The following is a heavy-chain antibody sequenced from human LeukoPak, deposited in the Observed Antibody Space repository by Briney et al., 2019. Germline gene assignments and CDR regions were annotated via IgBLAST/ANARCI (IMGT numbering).Heavy chain of an antibody. V-gene: IGHV1-46*01. J-gene: IGHJ3*02. Sequence: ASVNVSCKGFGYTFTNYYMHWVRQAPGQGPEWMGIVNPNDGSTTYAQKFQGRVTMTRDMSTNTVYMELSSLRSDDTAEYFCAIVSPMTTVARGQGAFDIWGQGTMV. CDR2: VNPNDGST. D-gene: IGHD4-23*01. CDR1: GYTFTNYY. CDR3: AIVSPMTTVARGQGAFDI.